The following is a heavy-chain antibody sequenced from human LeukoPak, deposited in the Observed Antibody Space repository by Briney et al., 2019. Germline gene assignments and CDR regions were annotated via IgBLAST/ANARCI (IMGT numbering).Heavy chain of an antibody. CDR1: GGSISPYY. D-gene: IGHD1-1*01. J-gene: IGHJ4*02. CDR2: ILYSGMTT. CDR3: ARVGDWNDLVY. Sequence: SETLSLTCTVSGGSISPYYWSWIRQTPGKGLEWIGYILYSGMTTNYNPSLKSRVTISVDTSKNQFSLKLSSVTAADTAVYYCARVGDWNDLVYWGQGTLVTVSS. V-gene: IGHV4-59*01.